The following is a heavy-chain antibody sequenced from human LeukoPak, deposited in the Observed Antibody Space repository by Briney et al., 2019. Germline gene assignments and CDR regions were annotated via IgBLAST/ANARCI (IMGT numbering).Heavy chain of an antibody. J-gene: IGHJ1*01. Sequence: PGGSLRLSCAVSGFNFSSYIMNWVRQAPGKGLEWVSSISSSSSYIKYADSVKGRFTISRDNAKNSLYLQMNSLTAEDTAVYFCTRDAVPGQLLIPQYSYFQPWGQGTLVTVSS. CDR1: GFNFSSYI. CDR2: ISSSSSYI. V-gene: IGHV3-21*01. D-gene: IGHD2-2*01. CDR3: TRDAVPGQLLIPQYSYFQP.